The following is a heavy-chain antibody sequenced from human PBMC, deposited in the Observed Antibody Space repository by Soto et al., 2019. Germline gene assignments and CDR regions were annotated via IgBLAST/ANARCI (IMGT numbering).Heavy chain of an antibody. V-gene: IGHV4-59*08. CDR3: ARHLGPAGYNWNYESPPTFDY. Sequence: PSETLSLTCIVSGRSISSYYWSWIRQPPGKGLEWMGYIYYSGSTKYNPSLKSRVNISVDTSKNQFSLKLSSVTAADTAVYYFARHLGPAGYNWNYESPPTFDYWGQGTLVTVS. CDR1: GRSISSYY. CDR2: IYYSGST. D-gene: IGHD1-7*01. J-gene: IGHJ4*02.